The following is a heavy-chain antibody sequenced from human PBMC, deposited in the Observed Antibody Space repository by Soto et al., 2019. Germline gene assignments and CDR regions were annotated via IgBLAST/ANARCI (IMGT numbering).Heavy chain of an antibody. D-gene: IGHD6-19*01. J-gene: IGHJ4*02. CDR3: ARGDSSGWYYFDY. V-gene: IGHV1-18*04. CDR1: GYTFTSYG. CDR2: ISPYKGNT. Sequence: QVQLVQSGAEVKKPGASVKVSCKASGYTFTSYGISWVRQAPGQGLEWMGWISPYKGNTNYAQKFQGRVTITADESTSTAYMELSSLRSEDTAVYYCARGDSSGWYYFDYWGQGTLVTVSS.